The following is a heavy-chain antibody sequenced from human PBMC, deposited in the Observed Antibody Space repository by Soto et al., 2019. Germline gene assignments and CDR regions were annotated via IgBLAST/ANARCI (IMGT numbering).Heavy chain of an antibody. D-gene: IGHD6-13*01. CDR1: RLTFSSYA. Sequence: EVPVLESGGGLIQPGGSLRLSCVISRLTFSSYALNWVRQAPGEGLEWVSSISGSGDTTYYADSVKGRFTISRDNSKNTLYLQMNSLRVEDTALYYWAKDDYSYSWAPGDYWGQGTLVTVSS. CDR3: AKDDYSYSWAPGDY. J-gene: IGHJ4*02. V-gene: IGHV3-23*01. CDR2: ISGSGDTT.